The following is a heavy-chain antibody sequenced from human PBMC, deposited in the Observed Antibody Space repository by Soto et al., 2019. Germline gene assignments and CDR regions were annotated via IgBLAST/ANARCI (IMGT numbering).Heavy chain of an antibody. CDR1: GFTFSSYG. Sequence: PGGSLRLSCAASGFTFSSYGMHWVRQAPGKGLEWVAVISYDGSNKYYADSVKGRFTISRDNSKNTLYLQMNSLRAEDTAVYYCAKDWSAAAGPNWFDPWGQGTLVTVSS. CDR2: ISYDGSNK. V-gene: IGHV3-30*18. J-gene: IGHJ5*02. D-gene: IGHD6-13*01. CDR3: AKDWSAAAGPNWFDP.